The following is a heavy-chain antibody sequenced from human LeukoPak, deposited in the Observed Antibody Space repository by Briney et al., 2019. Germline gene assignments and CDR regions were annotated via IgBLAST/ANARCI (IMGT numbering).Heavy chain of an antibody. V-gene: IGHV1-18*01. CDR3: ARDYFYDTRGYYYVGLGLDY. CDR1: GYTFSTYG. CDR2: ISAGSVNS. D-gene: IGHD3-22*01. J-gene: IGHJ4*02. Sequence: ASVKVSCKAAGYTFSTYGISWVRQAPGQGLEWMGWISAGSVNSNYEQKLQGRVTMTTDTSTNTAYMELRSLRSDDTAVYYCARDYFYDTRGYYYVGLGLDYWGQGTLVTVSS.